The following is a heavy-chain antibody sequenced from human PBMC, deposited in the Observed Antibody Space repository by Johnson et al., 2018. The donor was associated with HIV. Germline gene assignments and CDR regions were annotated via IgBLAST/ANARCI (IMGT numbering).Heavy chain of an antibody. CDR3: ARDPAAAALRAFDI. CDR2: ISSSGSTI. D-gene: IGHD6-13*01. V-gene: IGHV3-48*01. CDR1: GFTFSSYA. Sequence: EVQLVESGGGVVQPGRSLRLSCEASGFTFSSYAVHWVRQAPGKGLEWVSYISSSGSTIYYADSVKGRFTISRDNSKNTLFLQMNSLRAEDTAVYYCARDPAAAALRAFDIWGQGTMVTVSS. J-gene: IGHJ3*02.